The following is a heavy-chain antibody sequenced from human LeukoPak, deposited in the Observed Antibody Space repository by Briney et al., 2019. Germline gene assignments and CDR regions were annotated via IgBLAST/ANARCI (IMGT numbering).Heavy chain of an antibody. CDR3: ARTSTVVTPGYFQR. CDR1: GGSVNSDSCF. Sequence: SETLSLTCTVSGGSVNSDSCFWSWIRQPPGKGLEWIGYVSYVGYTNYNPSLKSRVTISADTSKNQFSLKLISVTAADTAVYYCARTSTVVTPGYFQRWSQGTLVTVSS. V-gene: IGHV4-61*01. D-gene: IGHD4-23*01. CDR2: VSYVGYT. J-gene: IGHJ1*01.